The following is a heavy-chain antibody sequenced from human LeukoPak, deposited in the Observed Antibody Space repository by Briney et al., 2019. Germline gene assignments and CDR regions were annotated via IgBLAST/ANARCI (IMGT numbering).Heavy chain of an antibody. CDR3: NAVYYYGSGSYSGY. V-gene: IGHV3-15*01. D-gene: IGHD3-10*01. CDR2: IKSKIDGGTA. CDR1: GFTFYNAW. Sequence: PGGSLRFSCAASGFTFYNAWMSWLRQAPGKGLEWVSRIKSKIDGGTADYAAPVIRRFLMSRDDSKNMLYLQMNSLKTEDTAVDYCNAVYYYGSGSYSGYWGQGTLVTVSS. J-gene: IGHJ4*02.